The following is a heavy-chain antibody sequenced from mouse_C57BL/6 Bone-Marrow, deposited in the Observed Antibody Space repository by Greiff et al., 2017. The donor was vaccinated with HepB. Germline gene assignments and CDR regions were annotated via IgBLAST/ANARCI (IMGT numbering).Heavy chain of an antibody. D-gene: IGHD3-2*02. CDR2: ISYDGSN. CDR3: ARDLRWYFDY. V-gene: IGHV3-6*01. J-gene: IGHJ2*01. Sequence: EVQLQESGPGLVKPSQSLSLTCSVTGYSITSGYYWNWIRQFPGNKLVWMGYISYDGSNNYNPSLKNRISITRDTSKNQFFLKLNSVTTEDTATYYCARDLRWYFDYWGQGTTLTVSS. CDR1: GYSITSGYY.